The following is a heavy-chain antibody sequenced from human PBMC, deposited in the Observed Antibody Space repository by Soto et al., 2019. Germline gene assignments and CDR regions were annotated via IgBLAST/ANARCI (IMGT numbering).Heavy chain of an antibody. CDR3: AKDPVVGTRRAFDI. V-gene: IGHV3-23*01. CDR1: GFTFSNFA. D-gene: IGHD1-26*01. J-gene: IGHJ3*02. CDR2: ISGSGGST. Sequence: EVQLLESGGGLVQPGGSLRLSCAASGFTFSNFAMNWVHQAPGKGLEWVSAISGSGGSTYYADSMKGRFTISRDNSKNTLYLQMNSLRAEDTAVYYCAKDPVVGTRRAFDIWGQGTMVTVSS.